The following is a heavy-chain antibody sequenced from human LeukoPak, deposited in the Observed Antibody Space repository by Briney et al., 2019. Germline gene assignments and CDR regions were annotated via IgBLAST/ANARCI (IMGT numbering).Heavy chain of an antibody. V-gene: IGHV4-39*01. CDR1: GGSISSSYYY. CDR2: IYSSGST. D-gene: IGHD6-13*01. CDR3: ARGGASSWAFDY. J-gene: IGHJ4*02. Sequence: PSETLSLTCTVSGGSISSSYYYWGWIRQPPGKGLEWIGSIYSSGSTYYNPSLKSRVTISVDTSKNQFSLKLSSVTAADTAVYYCARGGASSWAFDYWGQGTLVTVSS.